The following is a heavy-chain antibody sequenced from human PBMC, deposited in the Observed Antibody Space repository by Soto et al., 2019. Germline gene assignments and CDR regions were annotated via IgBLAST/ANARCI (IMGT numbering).Heavy chain of an antibody. CDR2: IYYSGST. J-gene: IGHJ5*02. V-gene: IGHV4-39*01. CDR3: ARQRSRNWFDP. Sequence: PSETLSLTCTVSGGSISSSSYYWGWIRQPPGKGLEWIGSIYYSGSTYYNPSLKSRVTISVDTSKNQFSLKLSSVTAADTAVYYCARQRSRNWFDPWGQGTLVTVSS. CDR1: GGSISSSSYY.